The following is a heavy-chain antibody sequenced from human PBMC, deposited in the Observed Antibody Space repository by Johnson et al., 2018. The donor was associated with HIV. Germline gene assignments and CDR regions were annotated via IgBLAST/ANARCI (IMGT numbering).Heavy chain of an antibody. CDR1: GFTLSNSG. CDR2: ISHDGSNT. CDR3: GKDPYRKLTTVAGI. J-gene: IGHJ3*02. Sequence: QVQLVESGGGVVQPGRSLRLPRAASGFTLSNSGIHWVRKAPGKGPEWVALISHDGSNTYYADSVRGRFPLSRDNSNNTLHLQLNSLGAEDTAVYFCGKDPYRKLTTVAGIWGQGTMVTVSS. V-gene: IGHV3-30*18. D-gene: IGHD4-17*01.